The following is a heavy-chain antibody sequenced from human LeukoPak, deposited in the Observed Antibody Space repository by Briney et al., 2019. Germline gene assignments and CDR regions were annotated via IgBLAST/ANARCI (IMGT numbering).Heavy chain of an antibody. D-gene: IGHD2-15*01. CDR3: ARGLVPGIVVVVAAQFFDY. Sequence: TLSLTCTVSGGSISSGGYYWSWIRQHPGKGLEWTGYIYYSGSTYYNPSLKSRVTISVDTSKNQFSLKLSSVTAADTAVYYCARGLVPGIVVVVAAQFFDYWGQGTLVTVSS. CDR2: IYYSGST. V-gene: IGHV4-31*03. J-gene: IGHJ4*02. CDR1: GGSISSGGYY.